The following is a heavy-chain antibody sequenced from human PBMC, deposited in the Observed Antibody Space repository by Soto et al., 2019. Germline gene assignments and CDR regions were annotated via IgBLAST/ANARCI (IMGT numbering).Heavy chain of an antibody. Sequence: LRLSCISSGFTFRTYTMNWVRQAPGKGLEWVSGIRGFSPYTFYAESVKGRFTISRDNAKNSLYLQMNSLRAEDTAVYYCARDRGYDAHDYYYNAMDVWGQGTTVTVSS. CDR3: ARDRGYDAHDYYYNAMDV. J-gene: IGHJ6*02. V-gene: IGHV3-21*01. D-gene: IGHD3-10*01. CDR1: GFTFRTYT. CDR2: IRGFSPYT.